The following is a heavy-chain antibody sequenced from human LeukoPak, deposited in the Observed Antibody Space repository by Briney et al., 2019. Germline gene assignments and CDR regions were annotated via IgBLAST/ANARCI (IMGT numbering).Heavy chain of an antibody. CDR3: ARDPYSSTWSYGMDV. CDR1: GFTFSSYA. J-gene: IGHJ6*02. V-gene: IGHV3-30-3*01. D-gene: IGHD6-6*01. CDR2: ISYDGSNK. Sequence: GGSLRLSCAASGFTFSSYAMHWVRQAPGKGLEWVAVISYDGSNKYYADSVKGRFTISRDNSKNTLYLQMNSLRAEDTAVYYCARDPYSSTWSYGMDVWGQGTTVTVSS.